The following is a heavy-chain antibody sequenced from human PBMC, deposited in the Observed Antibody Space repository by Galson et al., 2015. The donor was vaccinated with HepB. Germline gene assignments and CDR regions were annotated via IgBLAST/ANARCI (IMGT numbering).Heavy chain of an antibody. CDR1: GYTFTSYG. CDR2: ISAYNGNT. Sequence: SVKVSCKASGYTFTSYGISWVRQAPGQGLEWMGWISAYNGNTNYAQKLQGRVTMTTDTSTSTAYMELRSLRSDDTAVYYCAIRNDFWSGYSHGMDVWGQGTTVTVSS. D-gene: IGHD3-3*01. J-gene: IGHJ6*02. V-gene: IGHV1-18*01. CDR3: AIRNDFWSGYSHGMDV.